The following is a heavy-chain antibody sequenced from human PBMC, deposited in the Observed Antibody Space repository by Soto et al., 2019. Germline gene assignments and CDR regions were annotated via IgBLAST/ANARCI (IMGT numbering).Heavy chain of an antibody. Sequence: QVHLVQSGAEVKKPGASVKVSCKGSGYGFTTYGITWVRQAPGQGREWMACISAHNGNTNYAQKLQGRVTVTRDTSTSTAYMELRSLRSDVTAVYYCARGSYGDYWGQGALVTVSS. D-gene: IGHD1-26*01. CDR2: ISAHNGNT. V-gene: IGHV1-18*01. CDR3: ARGSYGDY. CDR1: GYGFTTYG. J-gene: IGHJ4*02.